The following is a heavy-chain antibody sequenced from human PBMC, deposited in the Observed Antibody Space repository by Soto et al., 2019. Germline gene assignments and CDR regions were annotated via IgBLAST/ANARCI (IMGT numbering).Heavy chain of an antibody. V-gene: IGHV1-18*01. CDR2: ITAYNGNT. D-gene: IGHD2-2*01. CDR1: GYSFTSYG. J-gene: IGHJ5*02. Sequence: GASVKVSCKASGYSFTSYGISWVRQAPGQGLEWMGWITAYNGNTNYAQKLQGRVTMTTDTSTSTAYMELMSLRSDDTAMYYCARGGVPAATYNWFDPWGQGTLVTVSS. CDR3: ARGGVPAATYNWFDP.